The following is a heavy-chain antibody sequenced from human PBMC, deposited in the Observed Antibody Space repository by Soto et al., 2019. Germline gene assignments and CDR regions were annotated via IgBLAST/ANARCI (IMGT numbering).Heavy chain of an antibody. Sequence: EVQLLESGGGLVHPGWSLRLSCAASGFTFSSYAMSGVRMAPGTGLEWVSAISGSGGSTYYADSVKGRFTISRDNSKNTLYLQMNSLRAEDTAVYYCAKDPEYSSSWLSSHSGFDPGGQGTLVTVSS. V-gene: IGHV3-23*01. CDR3: AKDPEYSSSWLSSHSGFDP. D-gene: IGHD6-13*01. CDR2: ISGSGGST. CDR1: GFTFSSYA. J-gene: IGHJ5*02.